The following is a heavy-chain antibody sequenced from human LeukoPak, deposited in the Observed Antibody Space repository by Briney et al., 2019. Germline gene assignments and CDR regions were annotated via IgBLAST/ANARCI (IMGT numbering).Heavy chain of an antibody. CDR3: ARAIRFLEWLSN. CDR2: ISHRGST. CDR1: GGSFSDYY. J-gene: IGHJ4*02. Sequence: SETLSLTCTVYGGSFSDYYWSWIRQPPGKGLEWVGEISHRGSTNYSPSLKSRVTISGDTSKNQFSLKLSSVTAADTAVYYCARAIRFLEWLSNWGQGALVTVSS. V-gene: IGHV4-34*01. D-gene: IGHD3-3*01.